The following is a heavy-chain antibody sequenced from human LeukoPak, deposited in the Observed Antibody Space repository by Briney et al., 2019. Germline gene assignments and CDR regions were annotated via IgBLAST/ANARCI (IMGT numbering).Heavy chain of an antibody. CDR3: ASNTMIVVVADDAFDI. V-gene: IGHV1-8*01. CDR1: GYTFTSYD. D-gene: IGHD3-22*01. J-gene: IGHJ3*02. CDR2: MNPNSGNT. Sequence: VASVKVSCKASGYTFTSYDINWVRQATGQGLEWMGWMNPNSGNTGYAQKFQGRVTMTRNTSISTAYMELSSLRSEDTAVYYCASNTMIVVVADDAFDIWGQGTMVTVSS.